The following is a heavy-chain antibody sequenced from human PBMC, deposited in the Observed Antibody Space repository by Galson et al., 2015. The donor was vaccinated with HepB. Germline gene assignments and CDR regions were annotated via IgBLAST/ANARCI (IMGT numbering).Heavy chain of an antibody. CDR2: ISGSGGST. CDR1: GFTFSSYA. V-gene: IGHV3-23*01. Sequence: SLRLSCAASGFTFSSYAMSWVRQAPGKGLEWVSAISGSGGSTYYADSVKGRFTISRDNSKNTLYLQMNSLRAEDTAVYYCAKGSGIYSSGWSSGYYFDYWGQGTLVTVSS. CDR3: AKGSGIYSSGWSSGYYFDY. J-gene: IGHJ4*02. D-gene: IGHD6-19*01.